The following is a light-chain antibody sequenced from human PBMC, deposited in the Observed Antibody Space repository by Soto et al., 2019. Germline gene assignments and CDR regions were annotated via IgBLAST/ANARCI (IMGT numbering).Light chain of an antibody. V-gene: IGKV3-15*01. CDR2: GAS. J-gene: IGKJ4*01. Sequence: IVRTHSPATLSVSPVERATLSFMASQSVGNNLAWYRQKSGQAPRLLIYGASTRATGIPARFSGSGSGTEFTLTIDSLQSDDFAVYLCQQYRNWPLTFGGGTKVDIK. CDR1: QSVGNN. CDR3: QQYRNWPLT.